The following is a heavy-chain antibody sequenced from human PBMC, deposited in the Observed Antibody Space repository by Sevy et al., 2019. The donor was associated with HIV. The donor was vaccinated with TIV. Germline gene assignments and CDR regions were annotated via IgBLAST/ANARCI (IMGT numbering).Heavy chain of an antibody. CDR2: IYYSGST. D-gene: IGHD3-3*01. J-gene: IGHJ6*02. CDR1: GGSISSGGYY. Sequence: SETLSLTCTVSGGSISSGGYYWSWIRQHPGKGLEWIGYIYYSGSTYYNPSLKSRVTISVDTSKNQFSLKLSSVTAADTAVHYCARGGKYYDFWSGYTDYYYYGMDVWGQGTTVTASS. CDR3: ARGGKYYDFWSGYTDYYYYGMDV. V-gene: IGHV4-31*03.